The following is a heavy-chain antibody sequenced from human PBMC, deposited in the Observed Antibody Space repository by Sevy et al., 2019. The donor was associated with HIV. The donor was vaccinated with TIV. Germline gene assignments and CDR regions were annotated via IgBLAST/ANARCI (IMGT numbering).Heavy chain of an antibody. J-gene: IGHJ4*02. CDR1: GFTFRNYG. Sequence: GGSLRLSCAASGFTFRNYGIHWVRQAPGKGLEWVAFIGYDGSNKDYADSVKGRFTLSRDNSRNTLYLQMNSLSAEDTAIYYCAKDLYCSTGCGLDYWGQGTLVTVSS. D-gene: IGHD2-8*01. CDR3: AKDLYCSTGCGLDY. V-gene: IGHV3-30*02. CDR2: IGYDGSNK.